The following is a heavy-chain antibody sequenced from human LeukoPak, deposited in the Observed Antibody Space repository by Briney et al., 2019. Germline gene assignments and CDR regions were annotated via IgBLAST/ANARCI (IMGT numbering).Heavy chain of an antibody. Sequence: ASEKVSCKVSGYTLTELSMHWVRQAPGKGLEWMGGYDPADGETIYAQKFQSRVTMTEDTSTDTAYMELSSLRSEDTAVYYCATQLSSGWPLRHLPFDYWGQGTLVTVSS. CDR1: GYTLTELS. CDR3: ATQLSSGWPLRHLPFDY. D-gene: IGHD3-22*01. V-gene: IGHV1-24*01. CDR2: YDPADGET. J-gene: IGHJ4*02.